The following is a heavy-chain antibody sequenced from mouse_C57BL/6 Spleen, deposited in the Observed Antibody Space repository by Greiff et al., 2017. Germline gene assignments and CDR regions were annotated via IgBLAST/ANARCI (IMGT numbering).Heavy chain of an antibody. V-gene: IGHV1-80*01. Sequence: VQLVESGAELVKPGASVKISCKASGYAFSSYWMNWVKQRPGKGLEWIGQIYPGDGDTNDNGKLKGKATLTADNSSSTAYMQHSSLTSEYSAFYFCARSYGGSYFDYWGQGTTLTVSS. CDR2: IYPGDGDT. CDR1: GYAFSSYW. D-gene: IGHD2-12*01. J-gene: IGHJ2*01. CDR3: ARSYGGSYFDY.